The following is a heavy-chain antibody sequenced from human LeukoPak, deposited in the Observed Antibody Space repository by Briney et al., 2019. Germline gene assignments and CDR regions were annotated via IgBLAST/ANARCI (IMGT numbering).Heavy chain of an antibody. D-gene: IGHD3-10*01. CDR1: LDSVSSNSAA. J-gene: IGHJ4*02. V-gene: IGHV6-1*01. Sequence: SQTLSLTCDISLDSVSSNSAAWHWIRQSPSRGLEWLGRTYYRSKRYNDYAVSLKSRMTINADTSKNQFSLQLNSVTPEDTAVYYCAKGRWALFDCWGQGTLVIVSS. CDR2: TYYRSKRYN. CDR3: AKGRWALFDC.